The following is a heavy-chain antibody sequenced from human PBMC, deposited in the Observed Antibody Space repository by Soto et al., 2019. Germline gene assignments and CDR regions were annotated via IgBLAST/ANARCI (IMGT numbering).Heavy chain of an antibody. Sequence: GGSLGLSCAASGFTFSSYCMSWVRQAPGKGLEWVANIKQDGSEKYYVDSVKGRFTISRDNAKNSLYLQMNSLRAEDTAVYYCARYCSGGSCYLTHVDYWGQGTLVTVSS. CDR2: IKQDGSEK. CDR3: ARYCSGGSCYLTHVDY. V-gene: IGHV3-7*01. CDR1: GFTFSSYC. D-gene: IGHD2-15*01. J-gene: IGHJ4*02.